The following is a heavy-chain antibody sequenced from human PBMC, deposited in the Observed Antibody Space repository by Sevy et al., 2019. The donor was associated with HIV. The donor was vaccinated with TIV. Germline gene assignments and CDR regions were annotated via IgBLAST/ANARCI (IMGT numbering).Heavy chain of an antibody. Sequence: GGSLRLSCAASGFTVSSIYMTWVRQPPGKGLEWVSVIYSGGSTYYADSVKGRFTISRDNSKNTLYLQMNNLRADDTAVYYCARGRGVFGAVAINWFDPWGQGALVTVSS. J-gene: IGHJ5*02. CDR2: IYSGGST. D-gene: IGHD3-3*01. CDR1: GFTVSSIY. V-gene: IGHV3-53*01. CDR3: ARGRGVFGAVAINWFDP.